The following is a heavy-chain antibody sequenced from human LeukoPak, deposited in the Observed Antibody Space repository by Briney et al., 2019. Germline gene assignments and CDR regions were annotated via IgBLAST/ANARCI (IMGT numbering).Heavy chain of an antibody. V-gene: IGHV3-11*04. Sequence: PGGSLRLSCAASGFSFSDYYMTWIRQAPGKGLEWISYISSSGSSIYYADSVKGRFTISRDNAKNSLYLQMNSLRAEDTAVYYCARARDGYNSGAFDIWGHGTMVTVSS. D-gene: IGHD5-24*01. CDR3: ARARDGYNSGAFDI. CDR1: GFSFSDYY. J-gene: IGHJ3*02. CDR2: ISSSGSSI.